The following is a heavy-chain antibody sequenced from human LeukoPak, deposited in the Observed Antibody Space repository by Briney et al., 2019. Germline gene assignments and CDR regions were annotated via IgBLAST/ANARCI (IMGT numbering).Heavy chain of an antibody. CDR1: GFTLRNYW. V-gene: IGHV3-74*01. J-gene: IGHJ4*01. CDR2: ISGDGSVT. D-gene: IGHD6-6*01. CDR3: ARYSSSSGGASYYLDY. Sequence: GGSLRLSCAASGFTLRNYWMHWVRQVPGKRLVWVSRISGDGSVTNYADSVKGRLTISRDNAKNTLFLQINSLRAEDTAVYYCARYSSSSGGASYYLDYWGHGTLVTVSS.